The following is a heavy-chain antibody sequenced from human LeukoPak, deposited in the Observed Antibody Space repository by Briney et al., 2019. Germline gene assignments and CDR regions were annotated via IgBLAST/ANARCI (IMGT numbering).Heavy chain of an antibody. V-gene: IGHV3-7*03. CDR1: GFTFSSYW. CDR3: ASLVGATPPLDAFDI. Sequence: GGSLRLSCAASGFTFSSYWMSWVRQAPGKGLEWVANIKQDGSEKYYVDSVKGRFTISRDNAKNSLYLQMNSLRAEDTAVYYCASLVGATPPLDAFDIWGQGTMVTVSS. CDR2: IKQDGSEK. D-gene: IGHD1-26*01. J-gene: IGHJ3*02.